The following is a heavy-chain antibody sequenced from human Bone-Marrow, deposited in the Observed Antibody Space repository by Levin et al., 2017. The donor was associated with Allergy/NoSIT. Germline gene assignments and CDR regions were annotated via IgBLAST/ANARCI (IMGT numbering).Heavy chain of an antibody. CDR1: GYSFTSYW. D-gene: IGHD2-2*01. CDR2: IYPGDSDT. CDR3: ARNKGYCSSTSCYEGNDAFDI. V-gene: IGHV5-51*01. J-gene: IGHJ3*02. Sequence: GGSLRLSCKGSGYSFTSYWIGWVRQMPGKGLEWMGIIYPGDSDTRYSPSFQGQVTISADKSISTAYLQWSSLKASDTAMYYCARNKGYCSSTSCYEGNDAFDIWGQGTMVTVSS.